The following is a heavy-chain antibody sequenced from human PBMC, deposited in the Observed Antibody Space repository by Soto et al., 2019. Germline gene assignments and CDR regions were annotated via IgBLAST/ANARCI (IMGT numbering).Heavy chain of an antibody. J-gene: IGHJ4*02. Sequence: PGGSLRLSCAASGFTFSSYGMHWVRQAPGKGLEWVAVISYDGSNKYYADSVKGRFTISRDNSKNTLYLQMNSLRAEDTAVYYCAKEGYCSSTSCYPYFDYWGQGTLVTVYS. CDR2: ISYDGSNK. V-gene: IGHV3-30*18. D-gene: IGHD2-2*01. CDR1: GFTFSSYG. CDR3: AKEGYCSSTSCYPYFDY.